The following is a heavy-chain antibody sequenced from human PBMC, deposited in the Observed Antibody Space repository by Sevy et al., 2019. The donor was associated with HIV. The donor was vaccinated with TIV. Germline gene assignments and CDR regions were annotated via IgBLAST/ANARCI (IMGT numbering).Heavy chain of an antibody. CDR2: FKSKAHGGTA. CDR3: TRWSGSQSIFDY. V-gene: IGHV3-49*04. J-gene: IGHJ4*02. Sequence: GGSLRLSCATSGFTFGDYCMSWVRQAPGKGLEWISFFKSKAHGGTAENAASVNDRFTISRDDSKGIVHLQMNNLKTEDSAVYFCTRWSGSQSIFDYWGQGTLFTVSS. CDR1: GFTFGDYC. D-gene: IGHD1-26*01.